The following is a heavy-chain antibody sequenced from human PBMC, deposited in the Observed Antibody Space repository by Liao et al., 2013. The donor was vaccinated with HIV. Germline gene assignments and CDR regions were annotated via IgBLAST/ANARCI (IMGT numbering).Heavy chain of an antibody. V-gene: IGHV4-59*11. CDR1: GGSISSHY. Sequence: VQLQESGPRLMKPSETLSLTCTVSGGSISSHYWSWIRQAPGRGLEWIGYIYYSGSANYNPSLKSRVTISVDTSKKQFSLKLRSVTAADTAVYYCARGGRRALPGGFPLRYWGQGTLVTVSS. CDR3: ARGGRRALPGGFPLRY. CDR2: IYYSGSA. J-gene: IGHJ4*02. D-gene: IGHD2-8*02.